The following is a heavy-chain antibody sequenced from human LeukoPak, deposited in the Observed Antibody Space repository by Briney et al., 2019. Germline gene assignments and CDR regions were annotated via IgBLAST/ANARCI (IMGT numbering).Heavy chain of an antibody. J-gene: IGHJ4*02. CDR2: INPNSGGT. CDR1: GYTFTGPY. CDR3: ARGHSSSWYIGEERDFDY. V-gene: IGHV1-2*04. Sequence: GASVKVSCKASGYTFTGPYMHWVRQAPGQGLEWMGWINPNSGGTNYAQKFQGWVTMTRDTSISTAYMELSRLRSDDTAVYYCARGHSSSWYIGEERDFDYWGQGTLVTVSS. D-gene: IGHD6-13*01.